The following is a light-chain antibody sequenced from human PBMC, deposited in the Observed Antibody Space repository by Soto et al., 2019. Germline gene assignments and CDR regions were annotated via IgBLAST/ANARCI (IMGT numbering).Light chain of an antibody. CDR3: SCVADYTWV. Sequence: SYELTQPSSVSVSPGQTARITCSGDVLAKRDGRWFRQRPGEAPVLVIYKDSQRPSGIPERLSGSRSGTTVTLTISWAQVEDEADYYCSCVADYTWVFGGGTKVTVL. CDR2: KDS. V-gene: IGLV3-27*01. CDR1: VLAKRD. J-gene: IGLJ3*02.